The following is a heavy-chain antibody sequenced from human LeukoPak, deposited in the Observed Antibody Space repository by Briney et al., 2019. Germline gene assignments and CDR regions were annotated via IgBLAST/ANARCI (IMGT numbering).Heavy chain of an antibody. CDR2: ISSSSSYI. CDR1: GFTFRIYG. CDR3: AKDYHVSNTYDSSGYCDAFDI. D-gene: IGHD3-22*01. Sequence: PGGSLRLSCAASGFTFRIYGMYWVRQAPGKGLEWVSSISSSSSYIYYADSVKGRFTISRDNSKNTLYLQMNSLRAEDTAVYYCAKDYHVSNTYDSSGYCDAFDIWGQGTMVTVSS. J-gene: IGHJ3*02. V-gene: IGHV3-21*04.